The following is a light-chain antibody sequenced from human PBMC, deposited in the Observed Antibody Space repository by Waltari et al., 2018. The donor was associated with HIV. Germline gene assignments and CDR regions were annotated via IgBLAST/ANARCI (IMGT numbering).Light chain of an antibody. CDR2: EVS. Sequence: QSALTQPASVSGSPGQSITISCTGTSSDVGSYNLVSWYQHHPGKAPKLMICEVSKRPSGVSNRFACAKSGNTASLTISGLQAEDEADYYCCSYAGSSTLLFGGGTKLTVL. J-gene: IGLJ2*01. CDR1: SSDVGSYNL. V-gene: IGLV2-23*02. CDR3: CSYAGSSTLL.